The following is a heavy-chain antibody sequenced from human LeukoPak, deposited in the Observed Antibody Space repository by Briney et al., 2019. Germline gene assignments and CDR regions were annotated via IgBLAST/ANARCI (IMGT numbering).Heavy chain of an antibody. V-gene: IGHV3-23*01. CDR1: GFMFSRYA. J-gene: IGHJ6*03. Sequence: GGSRRLSCAASGFMFSRYAMIWVRQTPGKGLEWVSAITETGAGTHYADSVKGRFTMSRDNSRNTVYLQMNSLRAEDTAVYYCVRDVGFFPMDVWGKGTTVTVSS. D-gene: IGHD1-26*01. CDR2: ITETGAGT. CDR3: VRDVGFFPMDV.